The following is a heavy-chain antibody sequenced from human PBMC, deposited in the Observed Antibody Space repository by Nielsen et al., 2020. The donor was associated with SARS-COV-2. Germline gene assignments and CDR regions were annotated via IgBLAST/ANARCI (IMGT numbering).Heavy chain of an antibody. V-gene: IGHV1-2*02. J-gene: IGHJ4*02. CDR3: ARDTIFGVVIYYFDY. D-gene: IGHD3-3*01. CDR2: INPNSGGT. CDR1: GYTFTSYD. Sequence: APVKVSCKASGYTFTSYDINWVRQAPGQGLEWMGWINPNSGGTNYAQKFQGRVTMTRDTSISTAYMELSRLRSDDTAVYYCARDTIFGVVIYYFDYWGQGTLVTVSS.